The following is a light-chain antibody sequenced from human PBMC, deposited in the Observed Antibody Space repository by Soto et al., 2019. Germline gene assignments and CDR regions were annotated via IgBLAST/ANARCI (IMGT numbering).Light chain of an antibody. CDR3: GTWDSSLSAVV. V-gene: IGLV1-51*01. CDR2: DNN. J-gene: IGLJ2*01. Sequence: QSVLTQPPSVSAAPGQKVTISCSGSNSNIGNNYVSWYRQLPGTAPKLLIYDNNKRPSGIPARFSGSKSGTSATLGITGLQTGDEADYYCGTWDSSLSAVVFGGGTQLTVL. CDR1: NSNIGNNY.